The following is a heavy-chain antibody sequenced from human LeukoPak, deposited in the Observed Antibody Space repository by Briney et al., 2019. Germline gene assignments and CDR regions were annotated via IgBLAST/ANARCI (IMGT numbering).Heavy chain of an antibody. Sequence: GGSLRLSCAASGFTFSNAWMSWVRQAPGKGLEWVSYISSSGNTIYYADSVKGRFTISRDNAKNSLYLQMNSLRAEDTAVYYCARLGGSGWYLDYWGQGTLVTVSS. J-gene: IGHJ4*02. CDR2: ISSSGNTI. D-gene: IGHD6-19*01. CDR3: ARLGGSGWYLDY. CDR1: GFTFSNAW. V-gene: IGHV3-11*04.